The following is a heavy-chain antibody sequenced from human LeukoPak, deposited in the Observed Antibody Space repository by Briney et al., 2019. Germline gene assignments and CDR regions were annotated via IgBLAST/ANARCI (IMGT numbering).Heavy chain of an antibody. CDR2: IYYSGST. J-gene: IGHJ6*02. D-gene: IGHD6-13*01. V-gene: IGHV4-59*01. CDR3: AREVKAAAGRSYYYYYGMDV. Sequence: SETLSLTCTVSGGSISSYYWSWIRQPPGKGLEWIGYIYYSGSTNYNPSLKSRVTISVDTSKNQFSLKLSSVTAADTAVYYCAREVKAAAGRSYYYYYGMDVWGQGTTVTVSS. CDR1: GGSISSYY.